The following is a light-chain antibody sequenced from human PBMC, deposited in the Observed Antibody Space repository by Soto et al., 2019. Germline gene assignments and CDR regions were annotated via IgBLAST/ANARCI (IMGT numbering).Light chain of an antibody. CDR1: SSDVGGYNY. J-gene: IGLJ1*01. CDR2: EVI. V-gene: IGLV2-8*01. Sequence: QSALTQPPSASGSPGQSVTISCTGTSSDVGGYNYVSWYQQRPGKAPKLMIFEVIKRPSGVPDRFSGSKSGNTASLTVSGLQAEDEADYYCSSYAGSLYVFGTGTKVTVL. CDR3: SSYAGSLYV.